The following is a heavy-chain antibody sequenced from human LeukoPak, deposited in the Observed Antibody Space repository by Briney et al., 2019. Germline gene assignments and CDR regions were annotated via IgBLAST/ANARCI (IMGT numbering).Heavy chain of an antibody. CDR2: IDPTGGST. Sequence: ASVRVSCKASGYTFTSYYMHWVRQAPGQGLEWMGLIDPTGGSTGYAQKFQGRVTMTRDMSTSTDYMELSSLRSEDTAIYYCARDNSVGDNAWWFDPWGQGTLVTVSS. CDR3: ARDNSVGDNAWWFDP. J-gene: IGHJ5*02. CDR1: GYTFTSYY. V-gene: IGHV1-46*03. D-gene: IGHD1-26*01.